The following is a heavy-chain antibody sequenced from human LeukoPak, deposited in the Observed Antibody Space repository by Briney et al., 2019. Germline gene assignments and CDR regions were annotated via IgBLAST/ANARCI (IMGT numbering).Heavy chain of an antibody. J-gene: IGHJ4*02. CDR1: GGSISSYY. D-gene: IGHD5-18*01. Sequence: PSETLSLTCTVSGGSISSYYWSWIRQPPGKGLGWIGYIYYSGSTNYNPSLKSRVTISVDTSKNQFSLKLSSVTAADTAVYYCARVIGYSYGYYFDYWGQGTLVTVSS. CDR2: IYYSGST. CDR3: ARVIGYSYGYYFDY. V-gene: IGHV4-59*01.